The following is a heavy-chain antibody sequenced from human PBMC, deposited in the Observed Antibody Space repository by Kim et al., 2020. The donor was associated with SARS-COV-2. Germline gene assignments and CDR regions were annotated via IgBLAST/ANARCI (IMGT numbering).Heavy chain of an antibody. CDR3: AKGGGQWLGFDY. J-gene: IGHJ4*02. V-gene: IGHV3-23*01. Sequence: HACSVNGRCTISRDKSKTTLYLQMNSRRAGDTAVYYCAKGGGQWLGFDYWGQGTLVTVSS. D-gene: IGHD3-22*01.